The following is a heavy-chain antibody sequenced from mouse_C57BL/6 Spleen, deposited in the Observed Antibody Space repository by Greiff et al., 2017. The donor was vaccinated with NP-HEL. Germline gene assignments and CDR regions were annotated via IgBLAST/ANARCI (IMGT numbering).Heavy chain of an antibody. Sequence: QVQLKQSGAELARPGASVKMSCKASGYTFTSYTMHWVKQRPGQGLEWIGYINPSSGYTKYNQKFKDKATLTADKSSSTAYMQLSSLTSEDSAVYYCARSATTVEGMDYWGQGTSVTVSS. D-gene: IGHD1-1*01. J-gene: IGHJ4*01. CDR2: INPSSGYT. CDR3: ARSATTVEGMDY. V-gene: IGHV1-4*01. CDR1: GYTFTSYT.